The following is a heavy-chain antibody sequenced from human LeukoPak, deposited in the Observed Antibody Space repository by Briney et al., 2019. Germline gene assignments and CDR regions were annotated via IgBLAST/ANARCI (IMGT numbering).Heavy chain of an antibody. J-gene: IGHJ3*02. CDR3: ARDWPSEWQQLPDYDAVDI. D-gene: IGHD6-13*01. Sequence: PGGSLRLSCAASGFTFSSYAMSWVRQPPGKGLEWVSSISGSGGSTYDADSVKGRFTISRDNSKNTLDLQRNSLRADDTAVYYCARDWPSEWQQLPDYDAVDIWGQGTMVTVSS. CDR2: ISGSGGST. CDR1: GFTFSSYA. V-gene: IGHV3-23*01.